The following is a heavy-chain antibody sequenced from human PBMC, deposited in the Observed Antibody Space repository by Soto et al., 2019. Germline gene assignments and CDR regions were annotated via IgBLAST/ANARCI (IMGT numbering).Heavy chain of an antibody. V-gene: IGHV1-69*12. CDR2: IIPIFGTA. CDR3: ASPGDSSSQDYYYYGMDV. D-gene: IGHD6-6*01. Sequence: QVQLVQSGAEVKKPGSSVKVSCKASGGTFSSYAISWVRQAPGQGLEWMGGIIPIFGTANYAQKFQGRVTITADESTSTAYVELSSLRSEDTAVYYCASPGDSSSQDYYYYGMDVWGQGTTVTVSS. J-gene: IGHJ6*02. CDR1: GGTFSSYA.